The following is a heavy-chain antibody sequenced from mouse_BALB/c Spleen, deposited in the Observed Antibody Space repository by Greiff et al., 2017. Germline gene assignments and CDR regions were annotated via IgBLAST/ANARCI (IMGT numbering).Heavy chain of an antibody. V-gene: IGHV3-5*02. Sequence: EVKLQESGPGLVKPSQTVSLTCTVTGISITTGNYRWSWIRQFPGNKLEWIGYIYYSGTITYNPSLTSRTTITRDTSKNQFFLEMNSLTAEDTATYYCARDKAHVAMDYWGQGTSVTVSS. J-gene: IGHJ4*01. CDR3: ARDKAHVAMDY. CDR1: GISITTGNYR. CDR2: IYYSGTI.